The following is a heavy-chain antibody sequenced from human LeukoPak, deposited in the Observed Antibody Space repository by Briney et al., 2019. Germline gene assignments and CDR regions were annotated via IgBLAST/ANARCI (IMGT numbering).Heavy chain of an antibody. J-gene: IGHJ4*02. CDR1: GFTFGSYW. Sequence: GGSLRLSCTASGFTFGSYWMSWVRLTPGKGLEWVANIKKDGSEKYYVDSVKGRFTISRDNAKNSLYLQMNSLRAEDTAVYYCARGGGRHVEYWGQGNLVTVSS. CDR2: IKKDGSEK. V-gene: IGHV3-7*05. CDR3: ARGGGRHVEY. D-gene: IGHD2/OR15-2a*01.